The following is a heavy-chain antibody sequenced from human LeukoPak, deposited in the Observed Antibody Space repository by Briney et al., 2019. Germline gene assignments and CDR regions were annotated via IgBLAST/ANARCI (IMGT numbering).Heavy chain of an antibody. V-gene: IGHV4-39*01. Sequence: SETLSLTCTVSGGSISSSRYYWGWIRQPPGKGLEWIGCIYYSGSTYYNPSLKSRVTISVDTSKNQFSLKLSSVTAADTAVYYCARRAPITIRVLPKGAFDIWGQGTMVTVSS. D-gene: IGHD3-22*01. CDR2: IYYSGST. CDR3: ARRAPITIRVLPKGAFDI. CDR1: GGSISSSRYY. J-gene: IGHJ3*02.